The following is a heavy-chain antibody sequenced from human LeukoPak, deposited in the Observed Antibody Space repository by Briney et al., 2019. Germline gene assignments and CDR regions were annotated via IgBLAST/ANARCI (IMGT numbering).Heavy chain of an antibody. CDR2: IYYSGST. D-gene: IGHD5-24*01. V-gene: IGHV4-59*11. CDR3: ARGSDGYNPLDY. CDR1: GGSISSHY. J-gene: IGHJ4*02. Sequence: PSETLSLTCTVSGGSISSHYWSWIRQPPGKGLVWIGYIYYSGSTNYNPSLKSRVTISVDTSKNQFSLKLSSVTAADTAVYYCARGSDGYNPLDYWGQGTLVTVSS.